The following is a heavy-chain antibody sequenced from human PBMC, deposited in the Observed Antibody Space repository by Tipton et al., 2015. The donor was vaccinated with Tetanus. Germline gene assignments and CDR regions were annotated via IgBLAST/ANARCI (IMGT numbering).Heavy chain of an antibody. CDR3: ARMQRYGMDV. V-gene: IGHV4-61*01. J-gene: IGHJ6*02. CDR1: GGSVSSGSYY. CDR2: IYYSGST. D-gene: IGHD6-25*01. Sequence: TLSLTCTVSGGSVSSGSYYWSWIRQPPGKGLEWIGYIYYSGSTNYNPSLKSRVTISVDTSKNQFSLKLSSVTAADTAVYYCARMQRYGMDVWGQGTTVTVSS.